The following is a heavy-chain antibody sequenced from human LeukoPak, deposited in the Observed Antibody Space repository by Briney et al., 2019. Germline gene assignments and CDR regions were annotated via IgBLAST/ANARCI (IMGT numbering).Heavy chain of an antibody. D-gene: IGHD4-11*01. J-gene: IGHJ4*02. CDR1: AFTFNNFA. Sequence: GGSLRLSCAASAFTFNNFAMSWVRQAPGKGLEWVSGINHSGGHKYYADSVKGRFTISRANSKYTLYLQMNSMRAEDTAVYYCAKDDSMTLDHFDYWGQGTLVSVSS. CDR2: INHSGGHK. V-gene: IGHV3-23*01. CDR3: AKDDSMTLDHFDY.